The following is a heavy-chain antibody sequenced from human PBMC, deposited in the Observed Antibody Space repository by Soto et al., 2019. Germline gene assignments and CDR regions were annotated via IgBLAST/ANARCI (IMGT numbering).Heavy chain of an antibody. D-gene: IGHD6-19*01. J-gene: IGHJ4*02. Sequence: EVQLVESGGGLVQPGGSVRLSCAASGFTFSSYSMNWVRQAPGKGLEWVSYISSSSSTIYYADSVKGRFTISRDNAKNSLYLQMHSLRAEDTAVYYCAKQSSGSFHWGQETLVTVSS. CDR2: ISSSSSTI. CDR1: GFTFSSYS. V-gene: IGHV3-48*01. CDR3: AKQSSGSFH.